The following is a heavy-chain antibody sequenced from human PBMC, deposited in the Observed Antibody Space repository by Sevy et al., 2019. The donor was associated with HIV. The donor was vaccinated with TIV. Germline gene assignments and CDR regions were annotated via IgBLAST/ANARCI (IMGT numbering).Heavy chain of an antibody. D-gene: IGHD2-8*01. CDR3: AREGCTKPHDY. CDR2: LSFGCGEI. J-gene: IGHJ4*02. V-gene: IGHV3-23*01. CDR1: GFTFSKYS. Sequence: GALRLSCVASGFTFSKYSMSWVRQPPGKGLEWVSTLSFGCGEINYADSVKGRFTISRDNSKSSVYLQMNNLRPEDTAVYYCAREGCTKPHDYWGQGTLVTVSS.